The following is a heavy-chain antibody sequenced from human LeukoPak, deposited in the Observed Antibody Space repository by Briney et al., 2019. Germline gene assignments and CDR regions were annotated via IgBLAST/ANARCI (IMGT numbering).Heavy chain of an antibody. CDR1: GFTFSNYD. CDR2: IDSAGDT. J-gene: IGHJ4*02. CDR3: ARADFDSRAYYPPYFDY. D-gene: IGHD3-22*01. Sequence: PGGPLRLSCAASGFTFSNYDMHGVPHPTGKGLEWFSAIDSAGDTYYPGSVKGRFTISRENGKNSLSLQMNSLRAEDTAVYYCARADFDSRAYYPPYFDYWGQGTLVTVSS. V-gene: IGHV3-13*04.